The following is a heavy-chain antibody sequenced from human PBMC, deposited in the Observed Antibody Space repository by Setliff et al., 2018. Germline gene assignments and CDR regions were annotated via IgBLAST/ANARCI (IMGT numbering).Heavy chain of an antibody. CDR1: GFSFSSSW. V-gene: IGHV3-7*01. D-gene: IGHD2-21*01. J-gene: IGHJ3*02. CDR3: ARDPEGGEFDI. Sequence: GESLKISCSASGFSFSSSWMAWVRQAPGQGLEWVADIRPDGSGNFYADAVRGRFTASRDNARNSLFLRMNSLSVEDTAMYYCARDPEGGEFDIWGRGTLVTVSS. CDR2: IRPDGSGN.